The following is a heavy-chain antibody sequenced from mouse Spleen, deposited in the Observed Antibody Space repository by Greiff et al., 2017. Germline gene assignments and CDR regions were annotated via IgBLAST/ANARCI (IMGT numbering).Heavy chain of an antibody. CDR1: GFAFSSYD. CDR3: ERQSRYDVFYAMDY. Sequence: EVMLVESGGGLVKPGGSLKLSCAASGFAFSSYDMSWVRQTPEKRLEWVAYISSGGGSTYYPDTVKGRFTISRDNAKNTLYLQMSSLKSEDTAMYYCERQSRYDVFYAMDYWGQGTSVTVSS. J-gene: IGHJ4*01. D-gene: IGHD2-14*01. CDR2: ISSGGGST. V-gene: IGHV5-12-1*01.